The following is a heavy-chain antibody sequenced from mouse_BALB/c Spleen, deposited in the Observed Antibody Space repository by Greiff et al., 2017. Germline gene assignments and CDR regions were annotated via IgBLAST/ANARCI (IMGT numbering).Heavy chain of an antibody. D-gene: IGHD4-1*01. J-gene: IGHJ3*01. V-gene: IGHV1-54*01. CDR3: ARPQTGRFAY. CDR2: INPCSGGT. Sequence: VQLQQSGAELVRPGTSVKVSCKASGYAFTNYLIEWVKQRPGQGLEWIGVINPCSGGTNYNEKFKGKATLTADKSSSTAYMQLSSLTSDDSAVYVCARPQTGRFAYWGQGTLVTVSA. CDR1: GYAFTNYL.